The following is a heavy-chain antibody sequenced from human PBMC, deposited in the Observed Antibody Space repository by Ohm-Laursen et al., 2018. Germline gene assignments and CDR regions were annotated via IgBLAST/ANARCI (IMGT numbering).Heavy chain of an antibody. J-gene: IGHJ3*02. CDR1: GYTLTELS. CDR3: ARDSVYSSGWYPI. V-gene: IGHV1-24*01. Sequence: SVTVSCQVSGYTLTELSMHWVRQAPGKGLEWMGGFDPEDGETIYAQKFQGRVTMTEDTSTDTAYMELRSLRSDDTAVYYCARDSVYSSGWYPIWGQGTMVTVSS. CDR2: FDPEDGET. D-gene: IGHD6-19*01.